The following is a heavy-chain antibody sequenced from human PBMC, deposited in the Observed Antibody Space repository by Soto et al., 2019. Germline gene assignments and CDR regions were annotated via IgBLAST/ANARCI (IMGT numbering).Heavy chain of an antibody. D-gene: IGHD3-3*01. CDR3: NTDPRYSMFGVVLPYNWFDP. V-gene: IGHV3-15*07. Sequence: EVQLVESGGGLVKPGGSLRLSCVASGFSFSNAWMNWVRQAPGKGLEWVGRIKSETDGGTIDYAAPVKGRVIISRDDSKNTSYLQMNSLKSEDTAVYYCNTDPRYSMFGVVLPYNWFDPWGQGTLVTVSS. J-gene: IGHJ5*02. CDR2: IKSETDGGTI. CDR1: GFSFSNAW.